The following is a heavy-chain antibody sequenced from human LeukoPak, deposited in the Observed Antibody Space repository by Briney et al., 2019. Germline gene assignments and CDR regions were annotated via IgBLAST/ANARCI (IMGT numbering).Heavy chain of an antibody. D-gene: IGHD6-19*01. CDR1: GGSISSYY. Sequence: SETLSLTCTVSGGSISSYYWSWIRQPAGKGLERIGRIYTSGSTNYSPSLKSRVTMSVDTSKNQFSLKLSSVTAADTAVYYCARGDSSGWSINWFDPWGQGTLVTVSS. J-gene: IGHJ5*02. CDR2: IYTSGST. V-gene: IGHV4-4*07. CDR3: ARGDSSGWSINWFDP.